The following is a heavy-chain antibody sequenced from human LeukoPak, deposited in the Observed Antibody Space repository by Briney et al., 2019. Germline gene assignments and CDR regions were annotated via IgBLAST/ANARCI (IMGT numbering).Heavy chain of an antibody. CDR2: ISSSSSYI. CDR1: GFTFSSYS. V-gene: IGHV3-21*01. D-gene: IGHD7-27*01. CDR3: AKDRDKNWGSLVFDV. J-gene: IGHJ3*01. Sequence: GGSLRLSCAASGFTFSSYSMNWVRQAPGKGLQWVSSISSSSSYIYYADSVKGRFTISRDISRNTLYLQMNSLRDEDTAVYYCAKDRDKNWGSLVFDVWGQGTKVTVSS.